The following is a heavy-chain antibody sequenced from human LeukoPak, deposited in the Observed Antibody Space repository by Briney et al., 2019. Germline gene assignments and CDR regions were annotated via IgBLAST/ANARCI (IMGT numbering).Heavy chain of an antibody. CDR3: ARDSDPPDYSLHAFDI. CDR2: IIPIFGTA. Sequence: SVKVSCKAFGGTFSSYAISWVRQAPGQGLEWMGRIIPIFGTANYAQKFQGRVTITTDESTSTAYMELSSLRSEDTAVYYCARDSDPPDYSLHAFDIWGQGTMVTVSS. CDR1: GGTFSSYA. J-gene: IGHJ3*02. V-gene: IGHV1-69*05. D-gene: IGHD4-11*01.